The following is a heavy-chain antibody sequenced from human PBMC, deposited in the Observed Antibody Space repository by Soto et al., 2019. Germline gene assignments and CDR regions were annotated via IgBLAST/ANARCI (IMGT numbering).Heavy chain of an antibody. CDR1: GDSVRNDAYF. CDR3: ARAIEGVVIRGHYVFDI. D-gene: IGHD2-15*01. V-gene: IGHV4-31*03. Sequence: QVQLQESGPGLVTPSQTLSLTCTVSGDSVRNDAYFWAWLRQHPGEGLEWIGYIYNRGQTYYNPSLRGRAPISVDTSENHFSLSLSSVIAADTAIYYCARAIEGVVIRGHYVFDIWGQGTMVTV. J-gene: IGHJ3*02. CDR2: IYNRGQT.